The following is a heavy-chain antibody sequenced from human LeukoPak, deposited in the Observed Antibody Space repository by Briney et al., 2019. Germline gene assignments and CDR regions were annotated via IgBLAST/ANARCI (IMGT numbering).Heavy chain of an antibody. CDR1: GFPFSSYG. V-gene: IGHV3-30*02. D-gene: IGHD1-26*01. CDR3: AKSGSHTYLDY. CDR2: IRFDGSNK. J-gene: IGHJ4*02. Sequence: GSLRLSCAASGFPFSSYGMHWVRQAPGKGLEWVAFIRFDGSNKYYADSVKGRFTISRDNSKNTLYLQMSSLRADDTAVYYCAKSGSHTYLDYWGQGTLVTVSS.